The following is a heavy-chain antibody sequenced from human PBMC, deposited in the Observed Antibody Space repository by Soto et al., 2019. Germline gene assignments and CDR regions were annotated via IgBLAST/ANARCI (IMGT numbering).Heavy chain of an antibody. D-gene: IGHD6-19*01. J-gene: IGHJ4*02. CDR2: ISWSGNNV. Sequence: PGGSLRLSCAASGFTFDDYTMHWVRQTPGKGLEWVSSISWSGNNVDYRDSVKGRFTISRDNAKNTLYLHMNSLRAEDTAVYYCAKDLRRGGIAVEDYDYWGQGTLVTVSS. CDR3: AKDLRRGGIAVEDYDY. CDR1: GFTFDDYT. V-gene: IGHV3-9*01.